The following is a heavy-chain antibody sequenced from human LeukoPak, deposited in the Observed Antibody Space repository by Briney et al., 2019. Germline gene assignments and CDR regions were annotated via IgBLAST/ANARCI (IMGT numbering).Heavy chain of an antibody. J-gene: IGHJ4*02. CDR2: ISGSGGGT. D-gene: IGHD6-19*01. CDR1: GFTFTSYA. V-gene: IGHV3-23*01. CDR3: AKDAHPGIAVAGTEIDY. Sequence: GGSLRLSCAASGFTFTSYAMSWVRQAPGKGLEWVSSISGSGGGTFYADSVKGRFTISRDNSKNTLYLQMNSLRAEDTAVYYCAKDAHPGIAVAGTEIDYWGQGTLVTVSS.